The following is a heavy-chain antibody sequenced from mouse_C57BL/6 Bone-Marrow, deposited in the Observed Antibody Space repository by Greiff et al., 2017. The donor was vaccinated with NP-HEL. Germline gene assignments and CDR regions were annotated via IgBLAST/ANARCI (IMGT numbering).Heavy chain of an antibody. CDR1: GYTFTSYW. Sequence: QVQLQQPGAELVKPGASVTLSCKASGYTFTSYWMHWVKQRPGQGLEWIGMIPPNSGSTNYNEKFKSKATLTVDKSSSTAYMQLSSLTSEDAAVYYCARWGCAYWGQGTLVTVSA. J-gene: IGHJ3*01. V-gene: IGHV1-64*01. CDR3: ARWGCAY. CDR2: IPPNSGST.